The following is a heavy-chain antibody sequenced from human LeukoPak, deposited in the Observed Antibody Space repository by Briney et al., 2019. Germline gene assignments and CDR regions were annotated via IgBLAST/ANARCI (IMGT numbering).Heavy chain of an antibody. J-gene: IGHJ4*02. Sequence: PSETLSLTCTVSGGSISNYYWNWIRQPPGKGLEWIGYIYRSGSTTYNPSLKSRVTISVNTSKSQFSLSLRSVTAADTAVYYCARGPSLWMDWGQGTLVTVSS. D-gene: IGHD3-3*01. CDR1: GGSISNYY. CDR3: ARGPSLWMD. V-gene: IGHV4-59*01. CDR2: IYRSGST.